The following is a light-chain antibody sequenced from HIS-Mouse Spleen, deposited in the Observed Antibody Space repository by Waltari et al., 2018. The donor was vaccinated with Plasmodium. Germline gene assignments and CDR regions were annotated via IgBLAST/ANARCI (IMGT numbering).Light chain of an antibody. J-gene: IGLJ1*01. CDR1: SSDVGGYNY. Sequence: QSALTQPPSASGSPGQSVTISCTGTSSDVGGYNYVSWYQQHPGKAPKLMIYEVSKRPSGVPDRFSVSKSGNTASLTVSGLQAEDEADYYCSSYAGSSTYVFGTGTKVTVL. CDR2: EVS. V-gene: IGLV2-8*01. CDR3: SSYAGSSTYV.